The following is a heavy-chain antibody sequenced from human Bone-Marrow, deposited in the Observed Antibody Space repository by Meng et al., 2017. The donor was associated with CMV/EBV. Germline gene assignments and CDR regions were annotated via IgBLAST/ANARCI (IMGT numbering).Heavy chain of an antibody. J-gene: IGHJ4*02. CDR2: IYSSGST. CDR3: AGSDFWSGLPYK. V-gene: IGHV4-39*01. Sequence: SEPLSLTCTVSGASLSSSDNFWGWIRQPPGKGLEWIGTIYSSGSTYYNPSLKSRVTMSVDTSKNQFSLKLSSVTAADTAVYYCAGSDFWSGLPYKWGQGTLVTVSS. D-gene: IGHD3-3*01. CDR1: GASLSSSDNF.